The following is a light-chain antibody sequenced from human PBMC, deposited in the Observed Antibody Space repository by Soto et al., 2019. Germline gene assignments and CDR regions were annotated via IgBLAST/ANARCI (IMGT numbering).Light chain of an antibody. CDR3: QQYGNSPWT. CDR1: QSVSSSY. Sequence: EIVLTQSPGTLSLSPGEIATLSCRASQSVSSSYLAWYQQKPGQAPRLLIYGASSRATGIPDRFSGSGSGTDFNLTISRLESEDFTVYYCQQYGNSPWTCGQGTKVEIK. CDR2: GAS. V-gene: IGKV3-20*01. J-gene: IGKJ1*01.